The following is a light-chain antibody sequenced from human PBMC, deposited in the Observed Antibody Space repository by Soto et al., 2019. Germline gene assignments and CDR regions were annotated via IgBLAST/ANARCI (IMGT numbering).Light chain of an antibody. CDR2: GAS. CDR1: ENVRTF. V-gene: IGKV3-11*01. Sequence: EIVMTQSPATLSVSPGEGATLSCRASENVRTFVDWYQQKPGQAPRLLIYGASNRATGIPARFSGSGSGTDFTLTISDLEPEDFAVYYCQQHSHWPPWTFGQGTKVDIK. J-gene: IGKJ1*01. CDR3: QQHSHWPPWT.